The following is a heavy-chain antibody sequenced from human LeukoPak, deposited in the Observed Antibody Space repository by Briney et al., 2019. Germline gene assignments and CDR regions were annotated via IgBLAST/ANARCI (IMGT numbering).Heavy chain of an antibody. V-gene: IGHV4-34*01. CDR2: INHSGST. CDR1: GGSFSGYY. D-gene: IGHD6-13*01. J-gene: IGHJ4*02. CDR3: ARGYSSSWRTIDY. Sequence: PSETLSLTCAVYGGSFSGYYWSWIRQPPGKGLEWIGEINHSGSTNYSPSLKSRVTISVDTSKNQFSLKLSSVTAADTAVYYCARGYSSSWRTIDYWGQGTLVTVSS.